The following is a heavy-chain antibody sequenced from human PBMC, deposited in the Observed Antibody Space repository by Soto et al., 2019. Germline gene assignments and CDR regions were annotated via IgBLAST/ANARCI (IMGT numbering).Heavy chain of an antibody. V-gene: IGHV1-3*01. CDR2: INAANGDT. D-gene: IGHD3-22*01. J-gene: IGHJ4*02. Sequence: ASVKVSCKASGYTFTSYPMHWVRQAPGQGLEWMGWINAANGDTKYSQKFKGRVTITRDPSAITAYMELSSLRSEDTAVYYFARDWTHYDSSGPGDYWGQGTLVTVSS. CDR1: GYTFTSYP. CDR3: ARDWTHYDSSGPGDY.